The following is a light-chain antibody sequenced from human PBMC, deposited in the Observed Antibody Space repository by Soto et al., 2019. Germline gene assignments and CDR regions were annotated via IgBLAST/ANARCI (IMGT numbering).Light chain of an antibody. CDR2: EVS. J-gene: IGLJ1*01. CDR1: SSDVGGYNY. V-gene: IGLV2-8*01. CDR3: SSYGGSIYV. Sequence: QSVLTQPPSASVSPGQSVTISCTGTSSDVGGYNYVSWYQQHPGKAPKLMIYEVSKRPSGVPDRFSGSKSGNTASLTVSGLQAEDEADYYCSSYGGSIYVFGTGTKVTVL.